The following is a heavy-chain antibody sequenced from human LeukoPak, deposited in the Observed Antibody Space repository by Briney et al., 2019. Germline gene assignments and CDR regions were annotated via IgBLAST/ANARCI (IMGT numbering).Heavy chain of an antibody. Sequence: ASVKVSCKASGYTFTGYYMHWVRQAPGQGLEWMGWIDPNSGGTNYAQKFQGRVTMTRDTSISTAYMELSRLRSDDTAVYYCARDARFTNYDILTGSGTSDYWGQGTLVTVSS. D-gene: IGHD3-9*01. CDR3: ARDARFTNYDILTGSGTSDY. V-gene: IGHV1-2*02. J-gene: IGHJ4*02. CDR1: GYTFTGYY. CDR2: IDPNSGGT.